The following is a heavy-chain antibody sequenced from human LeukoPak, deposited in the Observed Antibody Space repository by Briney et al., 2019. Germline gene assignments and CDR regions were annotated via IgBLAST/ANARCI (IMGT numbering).Heavy chain of an antibody. D-gene: IGHD6-6*01. CDR3: AGSIAAREYNWFDP. CDR2: INHSGST. Sequence: SSETLSLTCAVYGGSFSGYYWSWIRQPPGKGLEWIGGINHSGSTNYNPSLKSRVTISVDTSKNQFSLKLSSVTAADTAVYYCAGSIAAREYNWFDPWGQGTLVTVSS. J-gene: IGHJ5*02. V-gene: IGHV4-34*01. CDR1: GGSFSGYY.